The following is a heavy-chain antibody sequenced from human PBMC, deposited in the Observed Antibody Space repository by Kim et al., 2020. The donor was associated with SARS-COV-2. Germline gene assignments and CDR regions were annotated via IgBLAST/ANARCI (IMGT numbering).Heavy chain of an antibody. J-gene: IGHJ4*02. Sequence: GGSLRLSCAASGFTFSSYGMHWVRQAPGKGLEWVAVIWYDGSNKYYADSVKGRFTISRDNSKNTLYLQMNSLRAEDTAVYYCARGSLGAYVVRGAHGANFDYWGQGTLVTVSS. CDR2: IWYDGSNK. D-gene: IGHD3-10*01. CDR3: ARGSLGAYVVRGAHGANFDY. V-gene: IGHV3-33*08. CDR1: GFTFSSYG.